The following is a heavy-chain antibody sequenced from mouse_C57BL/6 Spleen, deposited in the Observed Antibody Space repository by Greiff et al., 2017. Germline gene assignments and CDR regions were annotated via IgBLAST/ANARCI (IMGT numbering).Heavy chain of an antibody. CDR2: IRNKANNHAT. CDR3: TRDSNYPYWYCDV. CDR1: GFTFSDAW. J-gene: IGHJ1*03. D-gene: IGHD2-5*01. V-gene: IGHV6-6*01. Sequence: EVMLVESGGGLVQPGGSMKLSCAASGFTFSDAWMDWVRQSPEKGLEWVAEIRNKANNHATYYAESVKGRFTISRDDSKSSVYLQMNSLRAEDTGIYYCTRDSNYPYWYCDVWGTGTTVTVSS.